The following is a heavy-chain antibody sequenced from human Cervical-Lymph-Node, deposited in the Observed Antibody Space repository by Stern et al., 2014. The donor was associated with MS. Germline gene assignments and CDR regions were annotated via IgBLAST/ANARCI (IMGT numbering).Heavy chain of an antibody. CDR3: ASPAGSSDWADFDS. CDR1: GFTFSSYA. Sequence: VHLVESGGGVVQPGRSLRLSCAASGFTFSSYAMHWVRQAPGKGLEWVAVISYDRSQKYYADSVKGRFSISRDNSKSTLYLQMNSLRPNDTAMYYCASPAGSSDWADFDSWGQGTLVTVSS. V-gene: IGHV3-30-3*01. D-gene: IGHD6-19*01. CDR2: ISYDRSQK. J-gene: IGHJ4*02.